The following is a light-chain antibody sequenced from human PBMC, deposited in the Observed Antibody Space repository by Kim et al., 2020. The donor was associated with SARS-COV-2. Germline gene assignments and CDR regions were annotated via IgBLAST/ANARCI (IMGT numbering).Light chain of an antibody. Sequence: ASVGDRVTITCRTSESISSYLNWYQHKPGKAPKLLIYATSSLQSGVPSRFSGGGSGTDFTLTISSLQPEDFATYYCQQTYSTSITFGQGTRLEIK. J-gene: IGKJ5*01. CDR3: QQTYSTSIT. CDR1: ESISSY. CDR2: ATS. V-gene: IGKV1-39*01.